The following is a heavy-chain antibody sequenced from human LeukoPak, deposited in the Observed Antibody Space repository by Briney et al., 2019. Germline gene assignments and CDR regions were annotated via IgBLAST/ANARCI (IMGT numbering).Heavy chain of an antibody. D-gene: IGHD6-13*01. V-gene: IGHV1-69*01. CDR3: ARDRGAAAGTGTGFDP. J-gene: IGHJ5*02. CDR1: GGTFSSYA. CDR2: IIPIFGTA. Sequence: SVKVSCKASGGTFSSYAISGVRQAPGQGLEWMGGIIPIFGTANYAQKFQGRVTITADESTSTAYMELSSLRSEDTAVYYCARDRGAAAGTGTGFDPWGQGTLVTVSS.